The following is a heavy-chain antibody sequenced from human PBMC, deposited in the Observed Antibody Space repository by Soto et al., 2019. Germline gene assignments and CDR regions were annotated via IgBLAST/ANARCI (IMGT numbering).Heavy chain of an antibody. V-gene: IGHV5-10-1*01. J-gene: IGHJ4*02. Sequence: PGLCLKLFRRASGYSFTNYWLIGVRQMHGKGLECMGSIDPTDSYTDYGPSFEGHVTMSVDRSINTAYLEWSSLKASDSAMYYFASLNLAQDSSGYHIFDFLGLGTLVTVSS. D-gene: IGHD3-22*01. CDR3: ASLNLAQDSSGYHIFDF. CDR1: GYSFTNYW. CDR2: IDPTDSYT.